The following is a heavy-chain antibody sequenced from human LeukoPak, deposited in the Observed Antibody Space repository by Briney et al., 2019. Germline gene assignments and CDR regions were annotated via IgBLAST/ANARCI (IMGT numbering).Heavy chain of an antibody. CDR3: ARHALKVVTAHRQYDY. J-gene: IGHJ4*02. Sequence: PSETLSLTCTVSGASISSSSYYWGWIRQPPGKGLEWMGSIYYSGSTYYNPSLKSRVTISVDTSKNQFSLKLSSVTAADTAVYYCARHALKVVTAHRQYDYWGQGTLVTVSS. CDR1: GASISSSSYY. CDR2: IYYSGST. V-gene: IGHV4-39*01. D-gene: IGHD2-21*02.